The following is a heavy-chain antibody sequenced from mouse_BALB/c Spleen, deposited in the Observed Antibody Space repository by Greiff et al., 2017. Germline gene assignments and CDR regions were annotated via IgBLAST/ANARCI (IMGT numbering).Heavy chain of an antibody. D-gene: IGHD1-1*02. CDR1: GFTFSSYT. Sequence: DVQLVESGGGLVKPGGSLKLSCAASGFTFSSYTMSWVRQTPEKRLEWVATISSGGSYTYYPDSVKGRVTISRDNATNTLYLQMSSLTSEDTAMYYCTGEPTYGPFDYWGQGTTLTVSS. J-gene: IGHJ2*01. CDR2: ISSGGSYT. V-gene: IGHV5-6-4*01. CDR3: TGEPTYGPFDY.